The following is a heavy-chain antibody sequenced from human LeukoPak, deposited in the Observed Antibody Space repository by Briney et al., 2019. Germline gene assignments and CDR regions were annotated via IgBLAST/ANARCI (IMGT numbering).Heavy chain of an antibody. CDR1: GFTFSSYD. CDR2: IGTAGDP. V-gene: IGHV3-13*05. CDR3: ARGVGYCSGGSGPAGYFDY. J-gene: IGHJ4*02. Sequence: GGSLRRYCAASGFTFSSYDMHWVRPATGKGLVWVSAIGTAGDPYYPGSVKGRFTISRENAKNSLYLQMNSLRAGDTAVYYCARGVGYCSGGSGPAGYFDYWGQGTLVTVSS. D-gene: IGHD2-15*01.